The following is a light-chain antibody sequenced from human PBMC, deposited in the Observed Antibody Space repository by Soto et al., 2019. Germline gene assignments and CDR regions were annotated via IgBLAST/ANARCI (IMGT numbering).Light chain of an antibody. V-gene: IGKV3-15*01. CDR2: GAS. CDR1: QSIGSN. Sequence: EIVLTQSPGTLSVSPGERVTVSCRASQSIGSNLAWYQQKPGQAPRLLIYGASTRVIGVPDRFSGGRSGTEFTLTISSLQSEDIAVYFCQQYNDWPPYTFGQGTKLEIK. J-gene: IGKJ2*01. CDR3: QQYNDWPPYT.